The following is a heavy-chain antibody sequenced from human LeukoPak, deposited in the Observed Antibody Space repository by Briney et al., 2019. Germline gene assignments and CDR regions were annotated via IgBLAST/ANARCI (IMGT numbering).Heavy chain of an antibody. V-gene: IGHV3-21*01. J-gene: IGHJ3*02. CDR3: ARPDEQQLVRDAFDI. CDR1: GFTFSRYS. CDR2: ISSSSSYI. D-gene: IGHD6-13*01. Sequence: GGSLRLSRAASGFTFSRYSMNWVRQAPGKGLEWVSSISSSSSYIYYADSVKGRFTISRGNAKNSLYLQMNSLRAEDTAVYYCARPDEQQLVRDAFDIWGQGTMVTVSS.